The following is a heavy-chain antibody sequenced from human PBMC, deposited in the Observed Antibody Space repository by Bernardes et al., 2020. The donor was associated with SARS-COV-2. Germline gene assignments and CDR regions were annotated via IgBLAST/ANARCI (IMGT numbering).Heavy chain of an antibody. D-gene: IGHD1-26*01. J-gene: IGHJ4*02. CDR1: GYTFTGYY. Sequence: SVKVSCKASGYTFTGYYMHWVRQAPGQGLEWMGWINPNSGGTNYAQKFQGRVTMTRDTSISTAYMELSRLRSDDTAVYYCARVGVGATYGSFDYWGQGTLVTVSS. V-gene: IGHV1-2*02. CDR2: INPNSGGT. CDR3: ARVGVGATYGSFDY.